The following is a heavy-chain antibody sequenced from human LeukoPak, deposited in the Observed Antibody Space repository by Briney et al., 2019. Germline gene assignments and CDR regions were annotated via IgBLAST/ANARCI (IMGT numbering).Heavy chain of an antibody. CDR2: ISGSSSYI. CDR1: GFTFSSYW. Sequence: PGGSLRLSCAASGFTFSSYWMSWVRQAPGKGLEWVSSISGSSSYIYYADSVKGRFTISRDNAKNSLYLQMNSLRAEDTAVYYCARDSELNSGRKFDYWGQGTLVTVSS. D-gene: IGHD6-19*01. J-gene: IGHJ4*02. CDR3: ARDSELNSGRKFDY. V-gene: IGHV3-21*01.